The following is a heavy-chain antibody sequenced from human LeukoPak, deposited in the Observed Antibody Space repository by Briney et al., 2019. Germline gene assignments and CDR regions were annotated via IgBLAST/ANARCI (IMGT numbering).Heavy chain of an antibody. D-gene: IGHD1-26*01. V-gene: IGHV4-61*08. CDR2: IYYSGST. Sequence: SETLSLTCAVSGGSISSGGYSWSWIRQPPGKGLEWIGYIYYSGSTNYNPPLKSRVTISVDTSKNQFSLKLSSVTAADTAVYYCARANYSGRVLGYWGQGTLVTVSS. J-gene: IGHJ4*02. CDR1: GGSISSGGYS. CDR3: ARANYSGRVLGY.